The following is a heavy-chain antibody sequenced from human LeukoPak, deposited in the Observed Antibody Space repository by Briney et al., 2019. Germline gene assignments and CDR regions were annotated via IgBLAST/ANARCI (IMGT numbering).Heavy chain of an antibody. CDR3: AKTARTSRTGVDV. D-gene: IGHD1-14*01. CDR2: IGGSGAST. Sequence: GGSLRLSCAASGFTLNNYAMSWVRQAPGKGLEWVSGIGGSGASTYYADSVKGRFTISRDNSKNTLYLQMNSLRAEDTAVYYCAKTARTSRTGVDVWGQGTTVTVSS. J-gene: IGHJ6*02. CDR1: GFTLNNYA. V-gene: IGHV3-23*01.